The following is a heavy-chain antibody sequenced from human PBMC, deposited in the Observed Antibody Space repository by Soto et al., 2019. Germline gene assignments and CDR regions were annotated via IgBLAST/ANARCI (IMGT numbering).Heavy chain of an antibody. CDR3: ARGSRRGYCISTSCYELDY. V-gene: IGHV4-61*01. J-gene: IGHJ4*02. Sequence: PSETLSLTCTVSGGSVSSGSYYWSWIRQPPGKGLEWIGYIYYSGSTNYNPSLKSRVTISVDTSKNQFSLKLSSVTAADTAVYYCARGSRRGYCISTSCYELDYWGQGTLVTVSS. CDR2: IYYSGST. CDR1: GGSVSSGSYY. D-gene: IGHD2-2*01.